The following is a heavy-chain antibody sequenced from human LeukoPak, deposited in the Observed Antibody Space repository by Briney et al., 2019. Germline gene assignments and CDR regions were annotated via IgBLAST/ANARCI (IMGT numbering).Heavy chain of an antibody. J-gene: IGHJ4*02. CDR3: ARQTGSGLFILP. CDR1: GGSFSGYY. V-gene: IGHV4-34*01. Sequence: SETLSLTCAVYGGSFSGYYWSWIRQPPGKGLEWIGEINHSGSTNYNPSLKSRVTISVDTSKNQFSLKLTSVTAADTAVYYCARQTGSGLFILPGGQGTLVTVSS. CDR2: INHSGST. D-gene: IGHD3/OR15-3a*01.